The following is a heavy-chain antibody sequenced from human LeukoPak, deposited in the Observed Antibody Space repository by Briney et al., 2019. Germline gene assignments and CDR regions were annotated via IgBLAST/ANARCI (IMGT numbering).Heavy chain of an antibody. D-gene: IGHD3-3*01. CDR3: ARDPGFSAFDI. CDR2: ISSSGSTI. CDR1: GFTFSSYE. Sequence: PGGSLRLSCAASGFTFSSYEMNWVRQAPGKGLEWVSYISSSGSTIYYADSVKGRFTISRDNAKSSVYLQMNNLRVEDTAMYYCARDPGFSAFDIWGQGTMITVSS. J-gene: IGHJ3*02. V-gene: IGHV3-48*03.